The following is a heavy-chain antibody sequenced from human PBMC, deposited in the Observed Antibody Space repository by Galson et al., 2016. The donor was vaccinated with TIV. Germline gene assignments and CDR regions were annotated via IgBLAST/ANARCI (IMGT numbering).Heavy chain of an antibody. V-gene: IGHV1-2*05. CDR3: AREMGPGYCDSTSCYGYYGFDV. D-gene: IGHD2-2*03. J-gene: IGHJ6*02. CDR2: INPHSGGT. CDR1: GYTFTHYF. Sequence: SVKVSCKASGYTFTHYFVHWVRQAPGQGLEWMGRINPHSGGTDYAPKFQGRVTMTRDTSISIAYMDLSGLKSDDTVVYYCAREMGPGYCDSTSCYGYYGFDVGGQGTTVTVSS.